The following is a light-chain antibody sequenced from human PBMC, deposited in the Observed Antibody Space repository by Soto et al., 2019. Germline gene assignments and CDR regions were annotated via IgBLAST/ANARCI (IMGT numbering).Light chain of an antibody. V-gene: IGKV2-30*01. CDR3: ILATHWPWT. CDR1: QSLVSSNGNTF. J-gene: IGKJ1*01. CDR2: KVS. Sequence: DVVMTQSPLSLPVTLGQPASISCRSSQSLVSSNGNTFLIWFQQRPGQSPRRLIYKVSNRDSAVPDRFTGGGSGPDFALEISRVEAEDVGVYYCILATHWPWTFGQGTKVEI.